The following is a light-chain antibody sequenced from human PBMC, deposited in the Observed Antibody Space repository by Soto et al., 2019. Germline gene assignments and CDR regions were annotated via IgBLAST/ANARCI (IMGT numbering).Light chain of an antibody. V-gene: IGKV1-33*01. CDR1: QNINNY. CDR3: QQYGSSHTWT. CDR2: DAS. Sequence: DIRSNQVPSSLTASVGDSVTITCQASQNINNYLNWYQQKPGRAPKLLIYDASNLEAGVPSRFSGSGSGTDFTLTISRLEPEDFAAYYCQQYGSSHTWTFGQGTKVDIK. J-gene: IGKJ1*01.